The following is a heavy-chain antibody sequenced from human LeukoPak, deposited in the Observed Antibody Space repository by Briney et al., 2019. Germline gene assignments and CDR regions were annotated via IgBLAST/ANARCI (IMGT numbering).Heavy chain of an antibody. CDR1: GGSISSDNW. Sequence: SGTLSLTCAVSGGSISSDNWWSWVRQPPGKGLEWIGEIFHRGSTNYNPSLKSRVTISVDKSKNQFSLKLSSVTAADTAVYYCAIRYYYDTSGYYTYWGQGTLVTVSS. J-gene: IGHJ4*02. CDR3: AIRYYYDTSGYYTY. CDR2: IFHRGST. D-gene: IGHD3-22*01. V-gene: IGHV4-4*02.